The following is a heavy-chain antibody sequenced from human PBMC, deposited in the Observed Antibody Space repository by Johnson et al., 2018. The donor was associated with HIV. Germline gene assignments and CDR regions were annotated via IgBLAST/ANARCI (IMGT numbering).Heavy chain of an antibody. V-gene: IGHV3-66*01. Sequence: VQLVESGGGLVQPGGSLRLSCAASGFTFSSYWMTWVRQAPGTGLEWVSVIYSGGSTSYTDSVQGRFTISRDNSKNTLYLQMNSLRAEDTAVYYCARGMTTVTNHDAFDIWGQGTMVTVSS. CDR2: IYSGGST. CDR3: ARGMTTVTNHDAFDI. J-gene: IGHJ3*02. CDR1: GFTFSSYW. D-gene: IGHD4-17*01.